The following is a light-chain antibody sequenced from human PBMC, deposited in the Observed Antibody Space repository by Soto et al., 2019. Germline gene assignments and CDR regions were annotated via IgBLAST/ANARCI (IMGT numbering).Light chain of an antibody. CDR2: AAS. Sequence: DIQMTQSPSSLSASVGDRVTITCRASRSVSNYLSWYQQKPGKVPKLLIYAASTLQSGVPSRFSGSGSGTDLTLTISSLQPEDVATYYRQRYNSAPRAFCQGTKVDI. CDR3: QRYNSAPRA. CDR1: RSVSNY. J-gene: IGKJ1*01. V-gene: IGKV1-27*01.